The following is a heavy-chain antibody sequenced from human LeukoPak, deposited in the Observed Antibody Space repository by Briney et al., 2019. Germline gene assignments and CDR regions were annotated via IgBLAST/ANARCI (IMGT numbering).Heavy chain of an antibody. D-gene: IGHD2-2*01. J-gene: IGHJ1*01. Sequence: GGSLRLSCEGSGFTFSNYWMSWVRQAPGKGLEWVANIQQHGSETYYGDSVKGRFTISRDNAKNSLYLQMNSLRAEDTAVYYCATYSSSNGREFQYWGQGTQVTVSS. CDR2: IQQHGSET. CDR3: ATYSSSNGREFQY. V-gene: IGHV3-7*01. CDR1: GFTFSNYW.